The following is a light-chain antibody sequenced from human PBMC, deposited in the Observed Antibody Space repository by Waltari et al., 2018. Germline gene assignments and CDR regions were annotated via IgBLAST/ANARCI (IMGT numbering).Light chain of an antibody. Sequence: SSELTQPPSVSVSPGQTASITCPADALPSQYAYWYQQKPGQAPVLLIYKDKERPSGIPERFSGASSGTTVTLTISGVQAEDEADYYCQSSDTSGTSFGGGTKLTVL. V-gene: IGLV3-25*03. CDR3: QSSDTSGTS. J-gene: IGLJ2*01. CDR1: ALPSQY. CDR2: KDK.